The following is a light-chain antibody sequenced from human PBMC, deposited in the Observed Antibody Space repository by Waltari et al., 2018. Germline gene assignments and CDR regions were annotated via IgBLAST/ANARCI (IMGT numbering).Light chain of an antibody. V-gene: IGLV3-21*02. CDR3: QVWDRTNKYFV. Sequence: SYVLTQPPSVSVAPGQTARITCGGNNIGGETVHWYQQKPGQAPILVVHDVSDRPSGVPERFSGSKSGNTATLTISRVEAGDEAAYHCQVWDRTNKYFVFGGGTKMTVL. CDR2: DVS. CDR1: NIGGET. J-gene: IGLJ2*01.